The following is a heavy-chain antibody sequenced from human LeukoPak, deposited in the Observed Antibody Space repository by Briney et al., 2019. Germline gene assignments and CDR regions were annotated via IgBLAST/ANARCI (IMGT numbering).Heavy chain of an antibody. J-gene: IGHJ4*02. CDR1: GFTFSSYG. CDR3: ARGRGSTAGLFDY. V-gene: IGHV3-33*01. Sequence: PGGSLRLSCAASGFTFSSYGMHWVRQAPGKGLEWVAVIWYDGSNKYYADSVKGRFTISRDSSKNTLYLQVNSLRAEDTAVYYCARGRGSTAGLFDYWGQGTLVTVSS. D-gene: IGHD5-12*01. CDR2: IWYDGSNK.